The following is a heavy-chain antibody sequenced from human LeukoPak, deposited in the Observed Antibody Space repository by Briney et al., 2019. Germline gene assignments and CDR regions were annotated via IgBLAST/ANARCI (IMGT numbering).Heavy chain of an antibody. J-gene: IGHJ4*02. V-gene: IGHV3-7*01. CDR3: AREVRGVIGPGDY. Sequence: PGGSLRLSCAASGFTFSSYCMSWVRQAPGKGLEWVANIKQDGSEKYYVDSVKGRFTISRDNAKKSLYLQMNSLRVEDTAVYYCAREVRGVIGPGDYWGQGTLVTVSS. CDR2: IKQDGSEK. CDR1: GFTFSSYC. D-gene: IGHD3-10*01.